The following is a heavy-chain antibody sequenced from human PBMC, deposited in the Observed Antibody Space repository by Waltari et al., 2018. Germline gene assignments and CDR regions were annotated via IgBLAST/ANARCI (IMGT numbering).Heavy chain of an antibody. J-gene: IGHJ3*02. CDR2: ISYDGSKK. CDR1: GFTFSSYG. Sequence: QVQLVESGGGVVQPGRSLRLSCAASGFTFSSYGMHWVRQAPGKGLEWVAIISYDGSKKYYTDSVKGRFTISRDNSKNTVYLQMNSLRVEDTAFHYCARANKNAFDIWGQGTMVIVSS. CDR3: ARANKNAFDI. V-gene: IGHV3-30*03.